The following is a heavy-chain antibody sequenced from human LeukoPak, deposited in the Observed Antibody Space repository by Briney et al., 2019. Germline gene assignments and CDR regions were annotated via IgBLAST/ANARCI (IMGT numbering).Heavy chain of an antibody. CDR1: GGSFSSSTYC. J-gene: IGHJ4*02. Sequence: PSETLSLTCTVSGGSFSSSTYCWGWIRQPPGKGLEWSGNIYYSENTYYNASLKSRATLSADTSRKQFSLKLTSVTAAETAVYYCARRRLGGYFDYWGQGILVTVSS. CDR3: ARRRLGGYFDY. CDR2: IYYSENT. D-gene: IGHD3-16*01. V-gene: IGHV4-39*01.